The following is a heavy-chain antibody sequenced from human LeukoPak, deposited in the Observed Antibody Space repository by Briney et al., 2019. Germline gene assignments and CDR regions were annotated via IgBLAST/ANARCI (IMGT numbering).Heavy chain of an antibody. D-gene: IGHD6-19*01. CDR2: ISYDGSNK. J-gene: IGHJ4*02. CDR3: ARTFYSSGTGVPIYY. CDR1: GFTFCSYA. Sequence: GRSLRLSCAASGFTFCSYAMHWVRQAPGKGLEWVAVISYDGSNKYYADSVKGRFTISRDNSKNTLYLQMNSLRAEDTAVYYCARTFYSSGTGVPIYYWGQGTLVTVSS. V-gene: IGHV3-30-3*01.